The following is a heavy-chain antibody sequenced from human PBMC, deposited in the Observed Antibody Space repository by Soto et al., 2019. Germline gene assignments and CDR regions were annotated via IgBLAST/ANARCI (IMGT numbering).Heavy chain of an antibody. J-gene: IGHJ4*02. Sequence: GGSLRLSCEVSGLTFSSEEMNWVRQAPGKGLEWVAYIQNSGSPIYYADSLKGRFTISRDNAKNSLYLQMSSLTAEDTAVYYCARGYHSGWHFGHWGQGALVTRLL. D-gene: IGHD6-19*01. CDR2: IQNSGSPI. V-gene: IGHV3-48*03. CDR1: GLTFSSEE. CDR3: ARGYHSGWHFGH.